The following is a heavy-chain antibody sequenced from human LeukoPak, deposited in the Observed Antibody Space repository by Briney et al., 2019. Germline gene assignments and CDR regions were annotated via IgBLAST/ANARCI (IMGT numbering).Heavy chain of an antibody. Sequence: SETLSLTCTVSGGSISSSIYYWGWIRQPPGKGLEWIGSIYYSGSTYYNPSLKSRVTISVDTSKNQFSLKLSSVTAADTAVYYCASIYGAGRDYWGQGTLVTVSS. CDR2: IYYSGST. CDR3: ASIYGAGRDY. CDR1: GGSISSSIYY. J-gene: IGHJ4*02. D-gene: IGHD4-17*01. V-gene: IGHV4-39*01.